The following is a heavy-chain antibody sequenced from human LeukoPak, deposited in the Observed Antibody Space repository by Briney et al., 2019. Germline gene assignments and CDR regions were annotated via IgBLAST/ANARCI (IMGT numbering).Heavy chain of an antibody. CDR1: GFTFSNAW. CDR3: TTEGIPTVTDGRVY. CDR2: IKSKTDGGTT. V-gene: IGHV3-15*01. D-gene: IGHD4-17*01. J-gene: IGHJ4*02. Sequence: PGGSLRLSCAASGFTFSNAWMSWVRQAPGKGLEWVGHIKSKTDGGTTDYAAPVKGRFTISRDDSKNALYLQMNSLKTEDTAVYYCTTEGIPTVTDGRVYWGQGTLVTVSS.